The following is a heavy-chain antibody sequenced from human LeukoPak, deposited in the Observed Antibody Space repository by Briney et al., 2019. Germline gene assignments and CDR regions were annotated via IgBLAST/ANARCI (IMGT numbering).Heavy chain of an antibody. CDR1: GGSISSSSYY. CDR2: IYYSGST. CDR3: ARHYCSSTSCYPRGIADEFDY. V-gene: IGHV4-39*01. D-gene: IGHD2-2*01. Sequence: SETLSLTCTVSGGSISSSSYYWGWIRQPPGKGLEWIGSIYYSGSTYYNPSHKSRVTISVDTSKNQFSLKLSSVTAADTAVYYCARHYCSSTSCYPRGIADEFDYWGQGTLVTVSS. J-gene: IGHJ4*02.